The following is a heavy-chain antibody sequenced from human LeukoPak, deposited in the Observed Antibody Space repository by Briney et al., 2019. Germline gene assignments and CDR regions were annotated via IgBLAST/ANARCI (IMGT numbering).Heavy chain of an antibody. CDR2: IYSRGST. V-gene: IGHV4-34*01. Sequence: SETLSLTCAVYGGSFSGYYWGWIRQSPGKGLEWIGSIYSRGSTYYNPSLKSRVIVSSDMSKNQFSLMLNSVTAADTAVYYCARDKGQYGSGTRGFTWFDPWGQGTLVTVSS. J-gene: IGHJ5*02. D-gene: IGHD3-10*01. CDR1: GGSFSGYY. CDR3: ARDKGQYGSGTRGFTWFDP.